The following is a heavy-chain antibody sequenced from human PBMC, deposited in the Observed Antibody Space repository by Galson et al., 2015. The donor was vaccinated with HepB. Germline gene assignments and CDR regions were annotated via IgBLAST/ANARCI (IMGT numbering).Heavy chain of an antibody. D-gene: IGHD4/OR15-4a*01. Sequence: SLRLSCAASGFTFSNYGMHWVRQAPGKGLEWVAVISYDGSNNYYADPVKGRFTISRDNSKNTLYLQMNSLRAEDTALYYCAKDPYLYGALAVTMAGFDYWGQGTLVTVSA. V-gene: IGHV3-30*18. J-gene: IGHJ4*02. CDR1: GFTFSNYG. CDR3: AKDPYLYGALAVTMAGFDY. CDR2: ISYDGSNN.